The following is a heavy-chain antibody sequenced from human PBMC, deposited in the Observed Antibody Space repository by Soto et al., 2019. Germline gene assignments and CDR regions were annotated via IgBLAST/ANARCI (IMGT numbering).Heavy chain of an antibody. CDR3: VRVYYYGSGPPGGWFDP. CDR2: INHSGST. J-gene: IGHJ5*02. D-gene: IGHD3-10*01. Sequence: PSETLSLTCAVYGGSFSGYYWSWIRQPPGKGLEWIGEINHSGSTNYNPSLKSRVTISVDTSKNQFSLKLGSVTAADTAVYYCVRVYYYGSGPPGGWFDPWGQGTLVTVSS. CDR1: GGSFSGYY. V-gene: IGHV4-34*01.